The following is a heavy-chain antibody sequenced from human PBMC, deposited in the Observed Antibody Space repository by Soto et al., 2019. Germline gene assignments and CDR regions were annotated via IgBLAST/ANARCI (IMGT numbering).Heavy chain of an antibody. D-gene: IGHD3-3*01. J-gene: IGHJ5*02. Sequence: LSLTCAVSGGSISSSNWWSWVRQPPGKGLEWIGEIYHSGSTNYNPSLKSRVTISVDKSKNQFSLKLSSVTAADTAVYYCARALNYDFWSGYNHNWFDPWGQGTLVTVSS. CDR2: IYHSGST. CDR3: ARALNYDFWSGYNHNWFDP. CDR1: GGSISSSNW. V-gene: IGHV4-4*02.